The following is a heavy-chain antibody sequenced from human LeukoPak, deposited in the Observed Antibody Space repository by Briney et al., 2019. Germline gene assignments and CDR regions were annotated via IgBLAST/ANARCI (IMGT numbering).Heavy chain of an antibody. V-gene: IGHV3-23*01. CDR2: ISGSGGST. D-gene: IGHD3-10*01. CDR3: AKVFLRFGELEDY. Sequence: GGSLRLSCAASGFTVSSNYMSWVRQAPGKGLEWVSAISGSGGSTYYADSVKGRFTISRDNSKNTLYLQMNGLRAEDTAVYYCAKVFLRFGELEDYWGQGTLVTVSS. J-gene: IGHJ4*02. CDR1: GFTVSSNY.